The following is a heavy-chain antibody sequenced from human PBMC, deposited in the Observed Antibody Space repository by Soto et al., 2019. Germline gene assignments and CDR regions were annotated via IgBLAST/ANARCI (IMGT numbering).Heavy chain of an antibody. CDR1: GFTFSSYG. CDR2: IWYDGNNK. D-gene: IGHD3-22*01. CDR3: ARAAYDYYDSSGSPGY. V-gene: IGHV3-33*01. J-gene: IGHJ4*02. Sequence: QVQLVESGGGVVQPGRSLRLSCAASGFTFSSYGMLWVRQAPGKGLEWVAVIWYDGNNKYYADSVKGRFTISRDNSKNTLYLQMNSLRAEDTAVYYCARAAYDYYDSSGSPGYWGQGTLVTVSS.